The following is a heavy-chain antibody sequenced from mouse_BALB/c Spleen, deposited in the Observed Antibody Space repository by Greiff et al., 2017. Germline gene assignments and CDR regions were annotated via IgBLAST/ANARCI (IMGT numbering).Heavy chain of an antibody. V-gene: IGHV14-3*02. CDR3: APIYYGYDYAMDY. D-gene: IGHD2-2*01. Sequence: VQLQQSGAELVKPGASVKLSCTASGFNIKDTYMHWVKQRPEQGLEWIGRIDPANGNTKYDPKFQGKATITADTSSNTAYLQLSSLTSEDTAVYYCAPIYYGYDYAMDYWGQGTSVTVSS. J-gene: IGHJ4*01. CDR1: GFNIKDTY. CDR2: IDPANGNT.